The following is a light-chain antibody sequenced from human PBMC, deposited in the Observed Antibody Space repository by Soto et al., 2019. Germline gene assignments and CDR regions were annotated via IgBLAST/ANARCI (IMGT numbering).Light chain of an antibody. J-gene: IGKJ4*01. CDR2: GAS. V-gene: IGKV3-15*01. CDR1: QSVSSN. Sequence: IVMTQSPATLSVSPGEGATLSCRASQSVSSNLAWYQQKPGQAPRLLIYGASTRATGIPASFSGSGSGTDFTLTVSSLQSEEFAVYYCQQYNKWPLTFGGGTKVEIK. CDR3: QQYNKWPLT.